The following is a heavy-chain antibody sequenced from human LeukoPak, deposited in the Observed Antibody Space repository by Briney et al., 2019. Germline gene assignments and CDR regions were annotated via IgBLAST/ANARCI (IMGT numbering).Heavy chain of an antibody. CDR1: GGSISSGGYS. CDR3: ARGRYYDILTGYYPFDY. CDR2: IYRSGST. J-gene: IGHJ4*02. V-gene: IGHV4-30-2*01. Sequence: SETLSLTCAVSGGSISSGGYSWSWIRQPPGKGLEWIGYIYRSGSTYYNPSLKSRVTISVDRSKNQFSLKLSSVTAADTAVYYCARGRYYDILTGYYPFDYWGQGTLVTVSS. D-gene: IGHD3-9*01.